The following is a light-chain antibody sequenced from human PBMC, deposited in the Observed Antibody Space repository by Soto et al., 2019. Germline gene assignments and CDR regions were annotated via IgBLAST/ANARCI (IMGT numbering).Light chain of an antibody. CDR1: QSINTY. J-gene: IGKJ4*01. CDR2: DAF. V-gene: IGKV1-39*01. CDR3: QQSYSDPT. Sequence: DIQMTQSPSSLSTSVGDRVTITCWASQSINTYLNWYQQKPGKAPDLLIFDAFTLKSGVPSRFSGTGSGTDFTLTINSLQPEDFATYYCQQSYSDPTFGGGTKVEI.